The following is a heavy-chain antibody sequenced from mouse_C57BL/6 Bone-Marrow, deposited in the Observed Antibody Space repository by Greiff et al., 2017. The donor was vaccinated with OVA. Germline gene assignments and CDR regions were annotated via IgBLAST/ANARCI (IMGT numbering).Heavy chain of an antibody. D-gene: IGHD4-1*01. CDR1: EYEFPSHD. J-gene: IGHJ4*01. Sequence: EVQRVESGGGLVQPGESLQLSCESNEYEFPSHDMSWVRKTPEKRLELVAAINSDGGSTYYPDTMERRFIISRDNTKKTLYLQMSSLRSEDTALYYCARLGRGSNAMDYWGQGTSVTVSS. CDR3: ARLGRGSNAMDY. V-gene: IGHV5-2*01. CDR2: INSDGGST.